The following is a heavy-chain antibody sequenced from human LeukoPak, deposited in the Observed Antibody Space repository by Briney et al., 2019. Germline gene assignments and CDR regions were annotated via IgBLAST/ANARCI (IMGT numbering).Heavy chain of an antibody. CDR2: IYYSGST. D-gene: IGHD1-26*01. J-gene: IGHJ4*02. Sequence: KPSETLSLTCTVSGGSISSGGYYWSWIRQHPGKGLEWIGYIYYSGSTYYNPSLKSRVTISVDTSKNQFSLKLSSVTAADTAVYYCARVSSGATTVDYWGQGTLVTVSS. V-gene: IGHV4-31*03. CDR3: ARVSSGATTVDY. CDR1: GGSISSGGYY.